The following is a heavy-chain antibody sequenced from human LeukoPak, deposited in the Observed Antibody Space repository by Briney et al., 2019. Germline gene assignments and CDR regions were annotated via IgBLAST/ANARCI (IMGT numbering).Heavy chain of an antibody. V-gene: IGHV3-11*06. J-gene: IGHJ5*02. CDR2: ISSSSSYT. CDR3: ARGSSGWPTARFDP. D-gene: IGHD6-19*01. CDR1: GFTFSDYY. Sequence: GGSLRLSCAASGFTFSDYYMSWIRQAPGKGLEWVSYISSSSSYTNYADSVKGRFTISRDNAKNSLYLQMNSLRAEGTAVYYCARGSSGWPTARFDPWGQGTLVTVSS.